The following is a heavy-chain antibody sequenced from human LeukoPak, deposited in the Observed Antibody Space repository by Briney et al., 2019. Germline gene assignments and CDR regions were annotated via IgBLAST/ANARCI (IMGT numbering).Heavy chain of an antibody. CDR3: ARDRVYCGGDCYPGDFQH. D-gene: IGHD2-21*02. V-gene: IGHV3-48*04. J-gene: IGHJ1*01. CDR1: GFTFSSYS. CDR2: ISSSSSTI. Sequence: PGGSLRLSCAASGFTFSSYSMNWVRQAPGKGLEWVSYISSSSSTIYYADSVKGRFTISRDNAKNSLYLQMNSLRAEDTAVYYCARDRVYCGGDCYPGDFQHWGQGTLVTVSS.